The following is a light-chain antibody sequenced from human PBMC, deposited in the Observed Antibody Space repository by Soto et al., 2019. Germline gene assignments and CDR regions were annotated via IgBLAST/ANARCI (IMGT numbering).Light chain of an antibody. CDR1: QPINDY. CDR2: SAS. Sequence: DIHMTQSPSSLSASVGDRVAITCRASQPINDYLNWYRQAPGKAPTLLIYSASSLRSGVPSRFSGRGYGTNFTLTISSLQPEDFATCYCQQYHRYSRTFGQGTKVDIK. CDR3: QQYHRYSRT. V-gene: IGKV1-39*01. J-gene: IGKJ1*01.